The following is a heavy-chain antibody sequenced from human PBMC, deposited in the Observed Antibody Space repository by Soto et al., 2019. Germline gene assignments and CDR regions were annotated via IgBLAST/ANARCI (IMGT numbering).Heavy chain of an antibody. V-gene: IGHV5-10-1*01. CDR1: GYSFITYW. Sequence: GESLKISCKGSGYSFITYWMTWVRQMPGKGLEWLGRIDPSDSYTKYSPSFQGHVTISADKSINTAYLQWSSLKAPDTAIYYCARQDRHDAFDIWGQGTMVTV. J-gene: IGHJ3*02. CDR2: IDPSDSYT. CDR3: ARQDRHDAFDI.